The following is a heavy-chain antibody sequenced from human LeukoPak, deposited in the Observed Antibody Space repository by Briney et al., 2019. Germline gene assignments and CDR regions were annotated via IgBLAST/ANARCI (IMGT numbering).Heavy chain of an antibody. Sequence: GGSLRLSCAASGFTFSNYSMNWVRQAPGKGLEWVSYISSSSSTIYYADSVKGRFTISRDNAKNSLYLQMNSLRDEDTAVYYCARDPPSYYYDSSGFDPWGQGTLVTVSS. J-gene: IGHJ5*02. CDR1: GFTFSNYS. D-gene: IGHD3-22*01. V-gene: IGHV3-48*02. CDR3: ARDPPSYYYDSSGFDP. CDR2: ISSSSSTI.